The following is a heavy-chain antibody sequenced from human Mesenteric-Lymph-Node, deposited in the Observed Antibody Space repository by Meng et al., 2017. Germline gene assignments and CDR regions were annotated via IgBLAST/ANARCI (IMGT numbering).Heavy chain of an antibody. CDR3: ARLEFHWYFDL. V-gene: IGHV5-51*01. CDR2: SYPTDSDT. D-gene: IGHD3-10*01. Sequence: GESLKISCNVSGDIFSTYWIGWVRQMPGKGLEWMGISYPTDSDTKYSPSFQGQVTISADKSINTAYLQWSSLKASDTAIYYCARLEFHWYFDLWGHGTLVTVSS. J-gene: IGHJ2*01. CDR1: GDIFSTYW.